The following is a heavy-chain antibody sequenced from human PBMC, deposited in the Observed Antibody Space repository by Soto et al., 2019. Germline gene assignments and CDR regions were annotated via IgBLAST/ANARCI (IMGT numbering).Heavy chain of an antibody. CDR3: ARISGGPIC. CDR2: IHTGGAT. J-gene: IGHJ4*02. CDR1: GGSISGYY. D-gene: IGHD2-15*01. V-gene: IGHV4-4*07. Sequence: SETLSLTCTVSGGSISGYYWHWFRQPAGKRLEWIGRIHTGGATDYSPSLRSRLDMSIDTSKNQLSLRLNYMTAADTAIYYCARISGGPICWGRGTLLTVFS.